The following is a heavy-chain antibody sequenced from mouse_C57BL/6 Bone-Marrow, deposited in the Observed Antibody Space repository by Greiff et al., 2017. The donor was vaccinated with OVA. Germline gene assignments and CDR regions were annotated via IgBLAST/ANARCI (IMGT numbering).Heavy chain of an antibody. J-gene: IGHJ2*01. D-gene: IGHD1-1*01. CDR2: IYPGSGNT. CDR3: ARSRYYSYYFDY. Sequence: VQLQQSGAELVRPGASVKLSCKASGYTFTDYYINWVKQRPGQGLEWIARIYPGSGNTYYNEKFKGKATLTAEKSSSTAYMQLSSLTSEDSAVYVCARSRYYSYYFDYWGQGTTLTVSS. V-gene: IGHV1-76*01. CDR1: GYTFTDYY.